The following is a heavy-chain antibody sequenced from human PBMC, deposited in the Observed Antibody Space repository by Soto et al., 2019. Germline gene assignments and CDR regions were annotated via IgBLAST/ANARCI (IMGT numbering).Heavy chain of an antibody. V-gene: IGHV4-31*03. CDR2: IYYTGST. CDR1: GVSISSGGYY. J-gene: IGHJ3*02. Sequence: SETLSLTCTVSGVSISSGGYYWSWIRQHPGKGLEWIGYIYYTGSTYYNPSLKSRVTMSLDTSKNQFSLKLSSVTAADTAVYYCARASQLERDAFDIWGQGTMVTVSS. CDR3: ARASQLERDAFDI. D-gene: IGHD1-1*01.